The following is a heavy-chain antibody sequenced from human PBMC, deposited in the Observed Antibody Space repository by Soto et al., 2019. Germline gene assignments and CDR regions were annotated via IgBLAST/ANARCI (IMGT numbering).Heavy chain of an antibody. V-gene: IGHV3-9*01. CDR3: AKGSLGV. CDR2: ISWNSGSI. CDR1: GFTFDDYA. Sequence: HPGGPLRLSCAPSGFTFDDYAMHWVRQAPGEGLEWVSGISWNSGSIGYADSVKGRFTISRDNAKNSLYLQMNSLRAEDTALYYCAKGSLGVWGQGTLVTVSS. J-gene: IGHJ4*02.